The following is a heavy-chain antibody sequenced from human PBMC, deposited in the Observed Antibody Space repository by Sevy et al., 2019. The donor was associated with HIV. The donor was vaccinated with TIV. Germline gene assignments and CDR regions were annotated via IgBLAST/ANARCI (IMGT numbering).Heavy chain of an antibody. Sequence: GGSLRLSCAASGFTVSSNYMSWVRQASGKGLEWVSVIYSGGSTYYADSVKGRFTISRDNSKNRLYLQMTSLRAGDTAVYYCAISWAVWGLDYWGQGTLVTVSS. CDR3: AISWAVWGLDY. CDR1: GFTVSSNY. J-gene: IGHJ4*02. V-gene: IGHV3-66*01. D-gene: IGHD3-16*01. CDR2: IYSGGST.